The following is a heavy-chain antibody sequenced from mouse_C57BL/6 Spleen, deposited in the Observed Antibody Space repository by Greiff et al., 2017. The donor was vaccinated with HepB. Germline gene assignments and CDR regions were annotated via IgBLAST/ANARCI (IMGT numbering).Heavy chain of an antibody. CDR3: ARSYYASSAFDY. CDR2: IYPGDGDT. D-gene: IGHD1-1*01. Sequence: VQLKQSGPELVKPGASVKISCKASGYAFSSSWMNWVKQRPGKGLEWIGRIYPGDGDTNYNGKFKGKATLTADKSSSTAYMQLSSLTSEDSAVYFCARSYYASSAFDYWGKGTTLTVAS. CDR1: GYAFSSSW. V-gene: IGHV1-82*01. J-gene: IGHJ2*01.